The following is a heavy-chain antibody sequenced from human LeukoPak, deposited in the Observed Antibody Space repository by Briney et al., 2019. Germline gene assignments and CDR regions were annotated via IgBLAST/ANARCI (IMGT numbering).Heavy chain of an antibody. CDR2: IYYSGST. J-gene: IGHJ6*02. CDR1: GGSISSGDYY. Sequence: SETLSLTCTVSGGSISSGDYYWSWIRQPPGKGLEWIGYIYYSGSTYYNPSLKSRVTISVDTSKNQFSLKLRSVTAADTAVYYCARAGFGYGMDLWGQGTTVTVSS. D-gene: IGHD3-10*01. CDR3: ARAGFGYGMDL. V-gene: IGHV4-30-4*01.